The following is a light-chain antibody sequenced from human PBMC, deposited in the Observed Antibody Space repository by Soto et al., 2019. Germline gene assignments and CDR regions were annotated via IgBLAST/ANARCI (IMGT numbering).Light chain of an antibody. CDR3: SSFTSSNTWV. CDR2: EVN. J-gene: IGLJ3*02. CDR1: SSDVGGYNY. Sequence: QSVLTQPASVSGSPGQSITISCSGTSSDVGGYNYVSWYQQYPGKAPKLMIYEVNNRPSGVSNRFSGSKSANTASLTISGLQAEDEADYYCSSFTSSNTWVFGGGTKLTVL. V-gene: IGLV2-14*01.